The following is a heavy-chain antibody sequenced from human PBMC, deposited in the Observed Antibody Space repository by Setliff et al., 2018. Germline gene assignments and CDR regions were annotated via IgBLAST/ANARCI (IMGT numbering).Heavy chain of an antibody. D-gene: IGHD6-13*01. CDR1: EFTFDNYG. Sequence: GGSLRLSCVASEFTFDNYGMTWVRQAPGKGQEWVSGVNWRGDNTGYADSVKGRFTISRDNAKNSLYLQMNSLRTEDTALYYCAKALSSSWYSGFFDYWGQGTLVTVSS. CDR2: VNWRGDNT. CDR3: AKALSSSWYSGFFDY. J-gene: IGHJ4*02. V-gene: IGHV3-20*04.